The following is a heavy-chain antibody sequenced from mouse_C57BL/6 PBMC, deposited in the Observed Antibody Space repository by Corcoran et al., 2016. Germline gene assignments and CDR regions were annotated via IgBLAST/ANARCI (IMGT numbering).Heavy chain of an antibody. J-gene: IGHJ2*01. CDR3: ARVGDSSGYPDY. D-gene: IGHD3-2*02. CDR2: IYPGSGNT. V-gene: IGHV1-76*01. Sequence: QVPLKQSGAELVRPGASVMLSCKASGYTFTDYYITWVNQRPGQGLEWIARIYPGSGNTYYNEKFKGKATLTAEKSSSTAYRQLSSLTSEDSAVYFCARVGDSSGYPDYWGQGTTLTVSS. CDR1: GYTFTDYY.